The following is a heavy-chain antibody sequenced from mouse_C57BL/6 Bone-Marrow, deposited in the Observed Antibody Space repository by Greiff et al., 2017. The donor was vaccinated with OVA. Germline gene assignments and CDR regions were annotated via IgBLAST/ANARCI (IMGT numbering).Heavy chain of an antibody. Sequence: EVQGVESGGGLVQPGGSLKLSCAASGFTFSDYGMAWVRQAPRKGPEWVAFISNLAYSIYYADTVTGRFTISRENAKNTLYLEMSSLRSEDTAMYYCARQGDGNYLLDYWGQGTTLTVSS. V-gene: IGHV5-15*01. CDR2: ISNLAYSI. CDR1: GFTFSDYG. J-gene: IGHJ2*01. CDR3: ARQGDGNYLLDY. D-gene: IGHD2-1*01.